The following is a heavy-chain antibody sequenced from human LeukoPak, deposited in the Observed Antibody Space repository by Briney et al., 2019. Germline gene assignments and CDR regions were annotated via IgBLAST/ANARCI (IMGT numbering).Heavy chain of an antibody. D-gene: IGHD3-3*01. CDR3: AKDHMVLSYDFWSGYYSEYFDY. J-gene: IGHJ4*02. Sequence: GGSLRLSCAASGFTFSSYAMSWVRQATGKGLEWVSAISGSGGSTYYADSVKGRFTISRDNSKNTLYLQMNSLRAEDTAVYYCAKDHMVLSYDFWSGYYSEYFDYWGQGTLVSFSS. CDR1: GFTFSSYA. CDR2: ISGSGGST. V-gene: IGHV3-23*01.